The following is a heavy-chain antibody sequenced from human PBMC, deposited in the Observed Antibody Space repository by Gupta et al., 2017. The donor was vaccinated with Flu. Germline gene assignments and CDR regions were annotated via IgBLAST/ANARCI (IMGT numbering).Heavy chain of an antibody. Sequence: GKGLEWIGEINHSGSTNYNPSLKSRVTISVDTSKNQFSLKLSSVTAADTAVYYCARSGYSSGWYADSHYMDVWGKGTTVTVSS. CDR3: ARSGYSSGWYADSHYMDV. D-gene: IGHD6-19*01. CDR2: INHSGST. J-gene: IGHJ6*03. V-gene: IGHV4-34*01.